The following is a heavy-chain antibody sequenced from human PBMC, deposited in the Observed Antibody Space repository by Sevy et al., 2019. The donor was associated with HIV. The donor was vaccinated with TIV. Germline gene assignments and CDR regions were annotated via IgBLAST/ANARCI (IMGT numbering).Heavy chain of an antibody. J-gene: IGHJ4*02. CDR2: INEDGSTK. Sequence: GGSLRLSCAASGFNIRAHWMLWVRQDPGKGLEWVANINEDGSTKYYLDSVKGRFTISRDNAENSAFLQMNSLRVEDTAVYYCVRALLKADSLWGQGTLVTVSS. D-gene: IGHD1-26*01. V-gene: IGHV3-7*01. CDR3: VRALLKADSL. CDR1: GFNIRAHW.